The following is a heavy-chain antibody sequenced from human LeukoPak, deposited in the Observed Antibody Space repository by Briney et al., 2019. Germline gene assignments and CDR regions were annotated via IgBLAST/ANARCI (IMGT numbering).Heavy chain of an antibody. CDR1: GFTFSSYA. J-gene: IGHJ4*02. CDR2: ISGSGGTT. Sequence: GGSLRLSCAASGFTFSSYAMSWVRQAPGKGLEWVSAISGSGGTTYYAGSVKGRFTTSRDNSKDTLYLQMNSLRAEDTAVYYCAKEKYYYDSSGYFDYWGQGTLVTVSS. V-gene: IGHV3-23*01. D-gene: IGHD3-22*01. CDR3: AKEKYYYDSSGYFDY.